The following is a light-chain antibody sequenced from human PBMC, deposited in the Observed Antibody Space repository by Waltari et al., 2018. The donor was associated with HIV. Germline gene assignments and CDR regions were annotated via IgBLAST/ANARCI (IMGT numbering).Light chain of an antibody. CDR2: GVN. CDR3: CSYAGTSIHWV. J-gene: IGLJ3*02. V-gene: IGLV2-11*01. CDR1: SRYVNAFTS. Sequence: QSALTQPHSVSGSPGQSVTISCTGNSRYVNAFTSVSSYQQHPGKAPKRIVFGVNVRPSGVPDRFSGSKSGNTASLTISGLQAEDEAHYYCCSYAGTSIHWVFGGGTKLTVL.